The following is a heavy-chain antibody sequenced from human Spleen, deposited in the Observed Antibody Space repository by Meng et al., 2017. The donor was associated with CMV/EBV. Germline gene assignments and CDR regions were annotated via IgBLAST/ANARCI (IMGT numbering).Heavy chain of an antibody. V-gene: IGHV3-30*02. J-gene: IGHJ4*02. Sequence: CAASGLTFSSYGMHWVRQAPGKGLEWVAFIRYDGSNKYYADSVKGRFTISRDNSKNTLYLQMNSLRAEDTAVYYCARDRDHWLGVVDYWGQGALVTVSS. CDR2: IRYDGSNK. CDR3: ARDRDHWLGVVDY. D-gene: IGHD1-14*01. CDR1: GLTFSSYG.